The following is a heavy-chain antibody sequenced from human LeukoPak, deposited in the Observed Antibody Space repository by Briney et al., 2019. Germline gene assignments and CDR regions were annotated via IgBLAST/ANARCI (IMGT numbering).Heavy chain of an antibody. CDR3: ARDMRWSQKGDY. J-gene: IGHJ4*02. Sequence: GGSLRLSCGASGFRFDDYGMSWVSQAPGKGLEWIAGLNWSGDTTGYADSVKGRFTISRDNAKNSLYLQMNSLGAEDTAVYYCARDMRWSQKGDYWGQGTLVTVSS. CDR1: GFRFDDYG. D-gene: IGHD1-26*01. V-gene: IGHV3-20*04. CDR2: LNWSGDTT.